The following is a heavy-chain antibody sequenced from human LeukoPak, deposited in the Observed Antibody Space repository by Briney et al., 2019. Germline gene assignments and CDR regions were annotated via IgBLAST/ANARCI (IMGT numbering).Heavy chain of an antibody. Sequence: SVKVSCKASGGTFSSYAISWVRQAPGQGLEWMGGIIPIFGTANYAQKFQGRVTITADKSTSTAYMELSSLRSEDTAVYYCARGGDYYIPNNWFDPWGQGTLVTVSS. CDR3: ARGGDYYIPNNWFDP. J-gene: IGHJ5*02. CDR2: IIPIFGTA. D-gene: IGHD1-26*01. CDR1: GGTFSSYA. V-gene: IGHV1-69*06.